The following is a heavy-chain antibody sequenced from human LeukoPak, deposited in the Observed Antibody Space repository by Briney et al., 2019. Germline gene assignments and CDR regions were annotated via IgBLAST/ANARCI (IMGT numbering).Heavy chain of an antibody. D-gene: IGHD6-25*01. CDR1: GGSISSYY. CDR2: IYYTGST. Sequence: TSETLSLTCTVSGGSISSYYWSWIRQPPGKGLEWIGFIYYTGSTNYNPSLKSRVTISLDTPKNQFSLKLSSVTAADTAMYYCVRGPHIAATSYWGQGTLVTVSS. V-gene: IGHV4-59*01. J-gene: IGHJ4*02. CDR3: VRGPHIAATSY.